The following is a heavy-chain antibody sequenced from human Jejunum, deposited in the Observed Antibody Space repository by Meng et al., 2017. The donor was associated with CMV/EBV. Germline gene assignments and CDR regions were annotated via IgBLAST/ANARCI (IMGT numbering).Heavy chain of an antibody. V-gene: IGHV7-4-1*04. CDR1: GYTFTRYP. D-gene: IGHD2-2*03. CDR3: ARDSPLDGFSLLDY. CDR2: INTNTGNP. Sequence: QVQLVQSGSELKKPGASVTVSWKASGYTFTRYPMNWGRQAPGQGLEWMGWINTNTGNPTYAQGCIGRFVLSLEHYDSLAHLQIICIWADDTAVYYCARDSPLDGFSLLDYWGQGTLVTVSS. J-gene: IGHJ4*02.